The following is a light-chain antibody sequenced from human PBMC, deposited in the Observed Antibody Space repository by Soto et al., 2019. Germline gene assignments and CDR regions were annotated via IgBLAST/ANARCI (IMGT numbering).Light chain of an antibody. J-gene: IGLJ2*01. V-gene: IGLV1-36*01. CDR2: YDD. CDR1: SSNIGNNA. Sequence: QSVLTQPPSVSEAPRQRVTISCSGSSSNIGNNAVNWYQQLPGKAPKLLIYYDDLLPSGVSDRFSGSKSGPSASLAISGLQSEDEADYYCAAWDDSLNGPVFGGGTKLTVL. CDR3: AAWDDSLNGPV.